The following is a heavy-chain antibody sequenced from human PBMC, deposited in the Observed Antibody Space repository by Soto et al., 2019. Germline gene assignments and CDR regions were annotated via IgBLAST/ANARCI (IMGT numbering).Heavy chain of an antibody. CDR1: GFTFSSYW. D-gene: IGHD6-19*01. J-gene: IGHJ4*02. Sequence: HPGESLKISCAASGFTFSSYWMSWVRQAPGKGLEWVANIKQDGSEKYYVDSVKGRFTISRDNAKNSLYLQMNSLRAEDTAVYYCASLVPNAYSSGWDLLDYWGQGTLVTVAS. CDR3: ASLVPNAYSSGWDLLDY. CDR2: IKQDGSEK. V-gene: IGHV3-7*01.